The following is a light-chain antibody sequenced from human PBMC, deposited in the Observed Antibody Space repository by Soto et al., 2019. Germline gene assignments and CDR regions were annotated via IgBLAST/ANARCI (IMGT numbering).Light chain of an antibody. J-gene: IGKJ4*01. CDR2: DAS. CDR1: QSVN. Sequence: EIVLTQSPATLSLSPGERATLSCRASQSVNLAWYQQKPGQAPRLLIYDASNRATGIPARFSGSGSGTDFTLTISSLEPEDFAVYYCQQRGNWPPTFGGGTKVEIK. V-gene: IGKV3-11*01. CDR3: QQRGNWPPT.